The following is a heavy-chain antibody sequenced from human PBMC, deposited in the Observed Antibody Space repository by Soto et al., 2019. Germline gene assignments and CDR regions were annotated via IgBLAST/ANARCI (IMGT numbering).Heavy chain of an antibody. Sequence: EVQLLESGGGLTQLGGSLNLPVEASGFTFSSSAMNGVRQAPGKGLVWLASISGRVSSTFYADSVKGRFTISRDNSNNTLYLQMNSLRAEDTAVYYCAKDSHYFGSGSLDYWGQGTLVTVSS. J-gene: IGHJ4*02. CDR1: GFTFSSSA. CDR2: ISGRVSST. CDR3: AKDSHYFGSGSLDY. V-gene: IGHV3-23*01. D-gene: IGHD3-10*01.